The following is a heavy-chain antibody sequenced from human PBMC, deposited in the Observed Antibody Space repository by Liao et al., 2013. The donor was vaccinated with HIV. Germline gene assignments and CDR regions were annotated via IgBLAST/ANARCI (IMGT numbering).Heavy chain of an antibody. Sequence: QVQLQESGPGLVKPLETLSLTCTVSGGSISSGSYYWSWIRQPAGKGLEWIGRIDTSGSTNYNPSLKSRVTISVDAFNNKFSLKLRSVTAADTAVYFCARVVGGSYLHWYVDLWGRGTLVTVS. V-gene: IGHV4-61*02. D-gene: IGHD1-26*01. CDR3: ARVVGGSYLHWYVDL. CDR1: GGSISSGSYY. CDR2: IDTSGST. J-gene: IGHJ2*01.